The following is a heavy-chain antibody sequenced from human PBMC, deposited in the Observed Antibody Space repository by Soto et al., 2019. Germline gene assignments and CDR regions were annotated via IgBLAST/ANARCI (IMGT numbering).Heavy chain of an antibody. D-gene: IGHD5-12*01. V-gene: IGHV3-23*01. CDR3: AKAVGVATITNWFDP. J-gene: IGHJ5*02. CDR2: ISGSGGST. CDR1: GFTFSSYA. Sequence: PGGSLRLSCAASGFTFSSYAMSWVRQAPGKGLEWVSAISGSGGSTYYADSVKGRFTISRDNSKNTLYLQMNSLRAEDTAVYYCAKAVGVATITNWFDPWGQGTLVTVSS.